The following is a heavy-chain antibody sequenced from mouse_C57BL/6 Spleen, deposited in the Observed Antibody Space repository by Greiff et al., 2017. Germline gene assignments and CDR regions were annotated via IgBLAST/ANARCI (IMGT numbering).Heavy chain of an antibody. Sequence: QVHVKQSGPELVKPGASVKISCKASGYSFTSYYIHWVKQRPGQGLEWIGWIYPGSGNTKYNEKFKGKATLTADTSSSTAYMQLSSLTSEDSAVYYCARPIYDGYWGFAYWGQGTLVTVSA. D-gene: IGHD2-3*01. CDR1: GYSFTSYY. CDR3: ARPIYDGYWGFAY. V-gene: IGHV1-66*01. CDR2: IYPGSGNT. J-gene: IGHJ3*01.